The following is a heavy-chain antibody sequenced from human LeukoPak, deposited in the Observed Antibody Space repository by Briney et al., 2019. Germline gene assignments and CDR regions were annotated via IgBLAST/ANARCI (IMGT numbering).Heavy chain of an antibody. CDR1: GFTFTNNF. D-gene: IGHD2-2*01. CDR2: ISDSGSVT. CDR3: TGPGYGSPISNFDY. J-gene: IGHJ4*02. Sequence: GGSLRLSCAASGFTFTNNFMTWVRQAPGRGLEWVSSISDSGSVTYYMDSVRGRFTISRDNSKNTLYLQINSLRAEDTAVYYCTGPGYGSPISNFDYWGQGTLVIVSS. V-gene: IGHV3-23*01.